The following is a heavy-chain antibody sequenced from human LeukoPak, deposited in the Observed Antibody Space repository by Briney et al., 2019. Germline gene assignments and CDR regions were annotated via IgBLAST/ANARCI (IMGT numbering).Heavy chain of an antibody. D-gene: IGHD4-17*01. J-gene: IGHJ4*02. V-gene: IGHV3-53*01. CDR3: ARDNYGDYGTYFDY. Sequence: GGSLRLSCAASGFTVSSNYMSWVRQAPGKGLEWGSVIYSGGSTYYADSVKGRFTISRDNSKNTLYLQMNSLRAEDTAVYYCARDNYGDYGTYFDYWGQGTLVTVSS. CDR1: GFTVSSNY. CDR2: IYSGGST.